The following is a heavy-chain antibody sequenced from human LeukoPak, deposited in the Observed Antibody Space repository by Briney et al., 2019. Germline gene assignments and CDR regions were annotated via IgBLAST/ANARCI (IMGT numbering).Heavy chain of an antibody. Sequence: SETLSLTCTVSGGSISSYYWSWIRQPPGKGLEWIGYIYYSGGTNYNPSLKSQVTISVDTSKNQFSLKLSSVTAADTAVYYCARAGGDVVVPAAMGWFDPWGQGTLVTVSS. CDR1: GGSISSYY. V-gene: IGHV4-59*01. J-gene: IGHJ5*02. CDR2: IYYSGGT. CDR3: ARAGGDVVVPAAMGWFDP. D-gene: IGHD2-2*01.